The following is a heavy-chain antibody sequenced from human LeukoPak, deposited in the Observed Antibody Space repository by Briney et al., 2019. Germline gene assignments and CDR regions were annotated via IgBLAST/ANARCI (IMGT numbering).Heavy chain of an antibody. V-gene: IGHV3-23*01. CDR1: GFTFSSSA. J-gene: IGHJ3*02. CDR2: ISGSGSGGST. CDR3: ARDQVLLWFGENDAFDI. D-gene: IGHD3-10*01. Sequence: GGSLRLSCAASGFTFSSSAMSWVRQAPGKGLEWVSSISGSGSGGSTYYADSVKGRFTISRDNAKNTLYLQMNSLRAEDTAVYYCARDQVLLWFGENDAFDIWGQGTMVTVSS.